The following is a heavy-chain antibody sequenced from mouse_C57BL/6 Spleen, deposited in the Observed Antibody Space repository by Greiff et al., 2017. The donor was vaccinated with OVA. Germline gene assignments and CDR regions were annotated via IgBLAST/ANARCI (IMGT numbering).Heavy chain of an antibody. J-gene: IGHJ2*01. CDR3: TTFPD. CDR1: GFNIKDDY. CDR2: IDPENGDT. Sequence: EVKLVESGAELVRPGASVKLSCTASGFNIKDDYMHWVKQRPEQGLEWIGWIDPENGDTEYASKFQGKATITADPSSNTAYLQLSSLTSEDTAVYYCTTFPDWGQGTTLTVSS. V-gene: IGHV14-4*01.